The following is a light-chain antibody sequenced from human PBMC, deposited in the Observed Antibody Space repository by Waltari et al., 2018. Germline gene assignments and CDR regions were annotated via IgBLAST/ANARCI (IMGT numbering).Light chain of an antibody. CDR3: QQSFNRPPT. Sequence: DIDMTQSPSSLSVSVGDRVTITCRASQRISGYLHWYQQKPGRAPRLLIFAASNLQSGVPSRFSGSGSGTDFTLTISSLQPEDFATYYCQQSFNRPPTFGGGTKVEVK. J-gene: IGKJ4*01. CDR2: AAS. V-gene: IGKV1-39*01. CDR1: QRISGY.